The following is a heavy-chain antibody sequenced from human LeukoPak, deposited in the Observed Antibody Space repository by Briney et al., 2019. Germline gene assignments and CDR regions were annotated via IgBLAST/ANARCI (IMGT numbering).Heavy chain of an antibody. Sequence: GGSLRLSCAASGFTFSSYWMHWVRQAPGKGLELVSRINTDGSSTTYADSVKGRFTISRDNAKNTLYLQMNSLRAEDTAVYYCARGYSGSYRVDYWGQGTLVTVSS. D-gene: IGHD1-26*01. CDR1: GFTFSSYW. V-gene: IGHV3-74*01. CDR2: INTDGSST. J-gene: IGHJ4*02. CDR3: ARGYSGSYRVDY.